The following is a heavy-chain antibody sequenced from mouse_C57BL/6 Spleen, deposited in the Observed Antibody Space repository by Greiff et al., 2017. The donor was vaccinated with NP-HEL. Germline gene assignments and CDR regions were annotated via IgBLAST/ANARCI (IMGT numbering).Heavy chain of an antibody. Sequence: EVKLQESGPELVKPGASVKMSCKASGYTFTDYNMHWVKQSHGQSLEWIGYINPNNGGTSYNQKFKGKATLTVNKSSSTAYMELRSLTSEDSAVYYCARGKLFYAMDYWGQGTSVTVSS. J-gene: IGHJ4*01. V-gene: IGHV1-22*01. CDR1: GYTFTDYN. CDR2: INPNNGGT. CDR3: ARGKLFYAMDY.